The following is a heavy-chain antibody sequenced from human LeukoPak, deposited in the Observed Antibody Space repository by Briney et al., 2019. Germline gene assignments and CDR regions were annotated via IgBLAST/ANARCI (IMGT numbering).Heavy chain of an antibody. CDR3: ARALYYDSSGYYSSSYYYFQH. Sequence: GASVKVSCKASGSTFANYGLTWVRQAPGQGLEWMGWINPNSGGTNYAQKFQGRVTMTRDTSISTAYMELSRLRSDDTAEYYCARALYYDSSGYYSSSYYYFQHWGQGTLVTVSS. D-gene: IGHD3-22*01. V-gene: IGHV1-2*02. CDR1: GSTFANYG. CDR2: INPNSGGT. J-gene: IGHJ1*01.